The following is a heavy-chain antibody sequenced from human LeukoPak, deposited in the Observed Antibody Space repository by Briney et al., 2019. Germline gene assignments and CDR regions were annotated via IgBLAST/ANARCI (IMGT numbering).Heavy chain of an antibody. CDR3: ATGWVTDRNYFDS. CDR1: GFTFNGYA. Sequence: GGSLRLSCAASGFTFNGYAMNWVRQAPGKGLEWVSAISGSGGSTSYADSVKGRFTISRDNSKNTLYLQMNSLRAEDTAVYYCATGWVTDRNYFDSWGQGTLVTVSS. CDR2: ISGSGGST. V-gene: IGHV3-23*01. J-gene: IGHJ4*02. D-gene: IGHD5-18*01.